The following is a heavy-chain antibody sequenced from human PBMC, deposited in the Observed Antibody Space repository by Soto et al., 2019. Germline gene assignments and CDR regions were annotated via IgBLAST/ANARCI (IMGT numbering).Heavy chain of an antibody. D-gene: IGHD2-2*02. CDR1: GGTXIRYA. Sequence: GXSXKVSFQAYGGTXIRYAIGWVRQAPGQGLEWMGGIIPIFCTANYAQKFQGRVTITADKSTSTAYVQHRSLRSEDTAVYYCARTPRRYCSSTSCYTAWFDPWGQGTLGTVSS. CDR2: IIPIFCTA. V-gene: IGHV1-69*06. J-gene: IGHJ5*02. CDR3: ARTPRRYCSSTSCYTAWFDP.